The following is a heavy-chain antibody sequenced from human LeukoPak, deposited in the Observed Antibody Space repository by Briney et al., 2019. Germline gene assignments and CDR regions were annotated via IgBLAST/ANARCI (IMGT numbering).Heavy chain of an antibody. CDR1: GFTFSSYA. V-gene: IGHV3-30-3*01. CDR2: ISYDGSNK. CDR3: ATDQVATVGPFGA. J-gene: IGHJ5*02. Sequence: QPGRSLRLSCAASGFTFSSYAMHWVRQAPGKGLEWVAVISYDGSNKYYADSVKGRFTISRDNSKNTLYLQMNSLRAEDTAVYFCATDQVATVGPFGAWGQGTLVTVSS. D-gene: IGHD3-16*01.